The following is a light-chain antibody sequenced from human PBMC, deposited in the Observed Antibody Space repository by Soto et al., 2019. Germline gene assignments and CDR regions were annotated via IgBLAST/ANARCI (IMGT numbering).Light chain of an antibody. J-gene: IGLJ1*01. CDR3: CSLAGNYFFV. CDR1: GSDVGHYNY. Sequence: QSVLTQPRSVSGSPGQSVTISCTGTGSDVGHYNYVSWYQHHPGKAPKLLIYDVTQRPSGVPDRFSGSKSGNTASLTISGLQSDDEADYFCCSLAGNYFFVFGSGTKVTVL. V-gene: IGLV2-11*01. CDR2: DVT.